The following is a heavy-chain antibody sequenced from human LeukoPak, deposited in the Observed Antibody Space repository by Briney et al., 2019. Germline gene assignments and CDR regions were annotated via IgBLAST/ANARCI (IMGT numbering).Heavy chain of an antibody. Sequence: GGSLRLSCAASGFTFSNYGMSWVRQAPGKGLEWVSGITSRSTTYYADSVKGRFTISRDNSKNMVWLQINSPTAEDTATYYCAKDGNWARFEDWGQGTLVTVSS. D-gene: IGHD7-27*01. CDR2: ITSRSTT. CDR3: AKDGNWARFED. CDR1: GFTFSNYG. J-gene: IGHJ4*02. V-gene: IGHV3-23*01.